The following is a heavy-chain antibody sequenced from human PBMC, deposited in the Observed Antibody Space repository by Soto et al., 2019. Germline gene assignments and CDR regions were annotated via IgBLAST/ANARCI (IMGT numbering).Heavy chain of an antibody. V-gene: IGHV4-61*01. Sequence: SETVSLTCSVSGGSVSDKTYYWSWIRQPPGKRLEWIGYVYYSGTTNYNPSLKSRVTISVDLSKNRSSLRLSSVTTADTALYYCARTTAVPNTLRSRYFFDYWGQGTLVTVSS. CDR2: VYYSGTT. CDR3: ARTTAVPNTLRSRYFFDY. J-gene: IGHJ4*02. D-gene: IGHD4-17*01. CDR1: GGSVSDKTYY.